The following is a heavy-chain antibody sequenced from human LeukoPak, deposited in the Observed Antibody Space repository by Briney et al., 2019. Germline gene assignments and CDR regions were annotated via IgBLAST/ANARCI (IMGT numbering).Heavy chain of an antibody. V-gene: IGHV3-48*01. D-gene: IGHD1-26*01. CDR3: ARDLMGATIDY. Sequence: GGSLRLSCAASGFTFSNYGVNWVRQAPGKGLEWVSHISSSSSNIFYADSVKGRFTISRDNAKNSLHLLMNSLRAEDTAVYYCARDLMGATIDYWGQGTLVTVSS. CDR1: GFTFSNYG. CDR2: ISSSSSNI. J-gene: IGHJ4*02.